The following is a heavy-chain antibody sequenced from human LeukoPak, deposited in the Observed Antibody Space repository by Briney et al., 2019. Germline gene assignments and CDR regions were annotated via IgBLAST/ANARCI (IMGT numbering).Heavy chain of an antibody. CDR1: GFTFSSYS. Sequence: PGGSLRLSCAASGFTFSSYSMNWVRQAPGKGLEWVSSISSSSSYIYYADSVKGRFTISRDNAKNSLYLQMNSLRAEDTAVYYCARDAPPPFWGGYFDYWGQGTLVTVSS. V-gene: IGHV3-21*01. CDR2: ISSSSSYI. CDR3: ARDAPPPFWGGYFDY. J-gene: IGHJ4*02. D-gene: IGHD3-3*01.